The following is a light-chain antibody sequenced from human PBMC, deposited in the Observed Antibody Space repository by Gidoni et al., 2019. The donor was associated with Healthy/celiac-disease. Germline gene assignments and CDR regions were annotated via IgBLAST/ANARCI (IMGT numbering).Light chain of an antibody. CDR2: DAS. V-gene: IGKV3-11*01. CDR1: QSVSSY. J-gene: IGKJ4*01. Sequence: ESVLTQAPATLSLSPGGRATLSCRASQSVSSYLAWYQQKPGQAPRLLIYDASNRATGIPARFSDRGSGTDFTLTISLLEPEDFAVYYCQQRSNWPPFPFGGGTKVEIK. CDR3: QQRSNWPPFP.